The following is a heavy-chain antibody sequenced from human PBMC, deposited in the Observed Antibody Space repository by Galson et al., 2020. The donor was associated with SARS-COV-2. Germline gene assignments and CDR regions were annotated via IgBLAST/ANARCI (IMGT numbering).Heavy chain of an antibody. J-gene: IGHJ3*02. D-gene: IGHD4-4*01. V-gene: IGHV3-66*01. CDR2: IYGGGDNT. CDR3: ARVLGDDYNRNRFDI. Sequence: GESLKISCAASGFTVTSNSMRWVRQVPGKGLEWVSAIYGGGDNTHYADSVQGRFSISRDSSKNTLNLQMNSLRADDTAVYYCARVLGDDYNRNRFDIWGQGTMVTVSS. CDR1: GFTVTSNS.